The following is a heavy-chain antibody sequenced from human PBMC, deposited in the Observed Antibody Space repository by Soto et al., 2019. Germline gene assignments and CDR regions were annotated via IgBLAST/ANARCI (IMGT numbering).Heavy chain of an antibody. J-gene: IGHJ5*02. D-gene: IGHD3-22*01. V-gene: IGHV4-31*03. CDR1: GGSISSGFYY. Sequence: QVQLQESGPGLVKPSQTLSLTCSVSGGSISSGFYYWSWIRQHPGKGLEWIGYISYSGTTFYNPSLKSRATISVDTSENQFSLKLSSVTAADTAVYSCARRNYDSTAGFDPWGQGTLVTVSS. CDR3: ARRNYDSTAGFDP. CDR2: ISYSGTT.